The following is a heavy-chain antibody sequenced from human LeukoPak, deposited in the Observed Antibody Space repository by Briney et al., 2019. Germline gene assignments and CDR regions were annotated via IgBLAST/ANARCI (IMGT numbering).Heavy chain of an antibody. D-gene: IGHD4-23*01. J-gene: IGHJ4*02. V-gene: IGHV3-7*01. CDR2: IKQDGSEK. CDR1: GFTFRSYW. CDR3: ARDPYGGNSNDY. Sequence: TGGSLRLSCAASGFTFRSYWVSWVRQAPGKGLEWVANIKQDGSEKYYVDSVKGRFTISRDNAKNSLYLQMNSLRAEDTAVYYCARDPYGGNSNDYWGQGTLVTVSS.